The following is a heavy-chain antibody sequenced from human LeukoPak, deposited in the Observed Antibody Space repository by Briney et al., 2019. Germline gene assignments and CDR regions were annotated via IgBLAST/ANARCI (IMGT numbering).Heavy chain of an antibody. CDR3: AKDERNWNYNLASQTYD. CDR1: EFTFSTYA. Sequence: GGSLRLSCAASEFTFSTYAMTWVRQAPGKGLEWVSAISGSGGSTYYADSVKGRFTISRDNSKNTLYLQMNSLRAEDTAVYYCAKDERNWNYNLASQTYDWGQGTLVTVSS. V-gene: IGHV3-23*01. CDR2: ISGSGGST. J-gene: IGHJ4*02. D-gene: IGHD1-7*01.